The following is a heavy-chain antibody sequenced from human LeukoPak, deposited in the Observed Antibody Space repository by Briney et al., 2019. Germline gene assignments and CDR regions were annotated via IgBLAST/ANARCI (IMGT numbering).Heavy chain of an antibody. CDR1: GFTFSSYA. Sequence: PGGSLRLSCAASGFTFSSYAMSWVRQAPGKGLEWVSGVSGSGGSTYYADSVKGRFTISRDNSKNTLYLQMNSLRAEDTAVYYCARDLQERGYFDYWGRGTLVTVSS. CDR2: VSGSGGST. CDR3: ARDLQERGYFDY. V-gene: IGHV3-23*01. D-gene: IGHD5-24*01. J-gene: IGHJ4*02.